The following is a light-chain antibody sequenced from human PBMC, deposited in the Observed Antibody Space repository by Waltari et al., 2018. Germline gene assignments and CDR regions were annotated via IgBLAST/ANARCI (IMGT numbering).Light chain of an antibody. CDR1: SSNIGAGYD. CDR2: GNN. Sequence: QSVLTQPPSVSGAPGQRVTISCTGGSSNIGAGYDVYWYQQLPGTAPSLLIYGNNNRPSGVPDRLSVSKSGTSASLAITGLQAEDEADYYCQSYDSSLSGAVFGGGTKLTVL. J-gene: IGLJ2*01. V-gene: IGLV1-40*01. CDR3: QSYDSSLSGAV.